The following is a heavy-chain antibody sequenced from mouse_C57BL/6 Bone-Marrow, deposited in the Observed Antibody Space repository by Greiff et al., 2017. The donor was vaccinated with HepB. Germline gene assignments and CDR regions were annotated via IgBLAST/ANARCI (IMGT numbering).Heavy chain of an antibody. Sequence: EVLLVESGGGLVKPGGSLKLSCAASGFTFSDYGMHWVRQAPEKGLEWVAYISSGSSTIYYADTVKGRCTISRDNANNTLFMQMTRLRSEDTAMYYCARGYYGSSPYWYFDVWGTGTTVTVTS. CDR3: ARGYYGSSPYWYFDV. D-gene: IGHD1-1*01. CDR2: ISSGSSTI. J-gene: IGHJ1*03. CDR1: GFTFSDYG. V-gene: IGHV5-17*01.